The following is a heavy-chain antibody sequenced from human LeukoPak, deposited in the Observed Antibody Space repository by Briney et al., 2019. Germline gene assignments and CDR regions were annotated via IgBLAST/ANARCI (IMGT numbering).Heavy chain of an antibody. Sequence: PSETLSLTCTVSGGSISSGSYYWSWIRQPAGKGLEWIGRIYTSGSTNYNPSLKSRVTISVDTSKNQFSLKLSSVTAADTAVYYCARGEDSSWYPFDYWGQGTLVTVSS. J-gene: IGHJ4*02. CDR1: GGSISSGSYY. D-gene: IGHD6-13*01. V-gene: IGHV4-61*02. CDR2: IYTSGST. CDR3: ARGEDSSWYPFDY.